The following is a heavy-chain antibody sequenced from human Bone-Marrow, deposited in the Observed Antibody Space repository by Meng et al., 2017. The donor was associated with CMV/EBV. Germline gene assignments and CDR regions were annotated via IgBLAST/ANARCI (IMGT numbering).Heavy chain of an antibody. Sequence: GGSLRLSCAASGFTLSSYAMSWVRQAPGKGLEWVSVIYNGDSSTYYADSVKGRFTISRDNSKNTLYLQMNSLRAEDTAVYYCAKSTIVFRAGYYFDYWGQGTLVTASS. CDR1: GFTLSSYA. J-gene: IGHJ4*02. V-gene: IGHV3-23*03. CDR2: IYNGDSST. CDR3: AKSTIVFRAGYYFDY. D-gene: IGHD2/OR15-2a*01.